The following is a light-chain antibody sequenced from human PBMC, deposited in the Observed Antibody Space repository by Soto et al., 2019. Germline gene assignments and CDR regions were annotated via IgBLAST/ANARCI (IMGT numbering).Light chain of an antibody. CDR3: QQYATSPLT. CDR1: QSVSNSY. V-gene: IGKV3-20*01. Sequence: EIVLTHFPGTLSLSPGARATLSCRASQSVSNSYLAWYQQKPGQAPRLVIFGASNRATGIPDRFRASGSGTEFTLTLRRLEPEDVAVYYCQQYATSPLTFGHGTDVEI. CDR2: GAS. J-gene: IGKJ1*01.